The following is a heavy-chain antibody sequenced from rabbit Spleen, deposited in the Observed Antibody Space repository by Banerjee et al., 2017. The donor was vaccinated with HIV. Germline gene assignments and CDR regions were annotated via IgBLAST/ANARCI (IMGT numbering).Heavy chain of an antibody. CDR1: GFSFSSSYD. Sequence: QEQLVESGGGLVKPGASLTLTCTPSGFSFSSSYDICWVRQAPGKGLEWIGCIYTGNGKTHYANWAKGRFTISKSSSTTVTLQMTSLTAADTATYFCARDAGTSFSSYGMDLWGPGTLVTVS. CDR3: ARDAGTSFSSYGMDL. CDR2: IYTGNGKT. J-gene: IGHJ6*01. D-gene: IGHD8-1*01. V-gene: IGHV1S45*01.